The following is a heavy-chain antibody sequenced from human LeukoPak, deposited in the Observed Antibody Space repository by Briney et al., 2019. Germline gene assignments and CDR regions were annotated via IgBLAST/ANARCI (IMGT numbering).Heavy chain of an antibody. Sequence: GRSLRLSCAASGITFINHAMDWVRQAPGKGLEWVAVISYDGSDTYYADSVKGRFTISRGNSKSTLYLQMNSLRVDDTAVYYCARNPGVGSSWYRLHYWGQGTLVTVSS. J-gene: IGHJ4*02. V-gene: IGHV3-30-3*01. CDR1: GITFINHA. D-gene: IGHD6-13*01. CDR3: ARNPGVGSSWYRLHY. CDR2: ISYDGSDT.